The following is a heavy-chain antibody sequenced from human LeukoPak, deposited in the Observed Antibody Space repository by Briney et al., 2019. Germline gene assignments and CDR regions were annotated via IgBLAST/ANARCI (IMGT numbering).Heavy chain of an antibody. J-gene: IGHJ4*02. V-gene: IGHV1-69-2*01. Sequence: GASVKVSCKASGYTFTDYYMHWVQQAPGKGLEWMGRVDPEDGETIYAEKFQGRVTITADTSTDTAYMELSSLRSEDTAVYYCATGVGQLEGSTPLDYWGQGTLVTVSS. D-gene: IGHD6-6*01. CDR3: ATGVGQLEGSTPLDY. CDR1: GYTFTDYY. CDR2: VDPEDGET.